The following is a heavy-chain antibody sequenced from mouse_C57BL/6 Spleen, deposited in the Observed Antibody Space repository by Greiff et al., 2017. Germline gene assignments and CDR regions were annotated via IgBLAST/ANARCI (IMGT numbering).Heavy chain of an antibody. D-gene: IGHD4-1*01. J-gene: IGHJ4*01. CDR3: ARGTGYYAIDY. CDR1: GFTFSDYY. CDR2: ISNGGGST. Sequence: EVQLVESGGGLVQPGGSLKLSCAASGFTFSDYYMYWVRQTPEKRLEWVAYISNGGGSTYYPDTVKGRFTISRDNAKNTLYLQMSRLKSEDTAMYYWARGTGYYAIDYWGQGTSVTVSS. V-gene: IGHV5-12*01.